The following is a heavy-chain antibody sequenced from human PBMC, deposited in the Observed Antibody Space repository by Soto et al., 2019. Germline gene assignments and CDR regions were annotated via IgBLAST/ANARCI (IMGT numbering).Heavy chain of an antibody. Sequence: QVQLQESGPGLVKPSETLSLTCTVSGGSISSYYWSWIRQPPGKGLEWIGYIYYSGSTNSNPSLKSRVTISVDTSKNQFSLKLSSVTAADTAVYYCASGGNYSSSSSWYNWFDPWGQGTLVTVSS. D-gene: IGHD6-6*01. CDR1: GGSISSYY. CDR3: ASGGNYSSSSSWYNWFDP. V-gene: IGHV4-59*01. J-gene: IGHJ5*02. CDR2: IYYSGST.